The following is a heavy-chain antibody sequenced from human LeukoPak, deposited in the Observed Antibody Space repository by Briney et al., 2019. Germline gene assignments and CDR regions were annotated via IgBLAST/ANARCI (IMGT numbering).Heavy chain of an antibody. CDR3: ARENRGFITRPIDY. D-gene: IGHD3-10*01. Sequence: GGSLRLSCAASGFTFSSYEMNWVRQAPGKGLEWVSYISSSGSTIYYADSAKDRFTISRDNAKNSLYLQMNSLRVEDTAVYYCARENRGFITRPIDYWGQGTLVTVSS. CDR1: GFTFSSYE. J-gene: IGHJ4*02. CDR2: ISSSGSTI. V-gene: IGHV3-48*03.